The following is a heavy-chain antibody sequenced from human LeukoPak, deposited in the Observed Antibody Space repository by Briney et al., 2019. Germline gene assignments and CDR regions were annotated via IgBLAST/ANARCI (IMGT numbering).Heavy chain of an antibody. D-gene: IGHD6-19*01. CDR1: GFTVNSNY. J-gene: IGHJ4*02. V-gene: IGHV3-53*01. Sequence: PGGPLRLSCAASGFTVNSNYISWVRQAPGKGLEWVSVIYSGGSTYYADSVKGRFTLSRDNSKNTLYLQMNSLRAEDTAVYYCAREGIAVAGTSMDYWGQGTLVTVSS. CDR3: AREGIAVAGTSMDY. CDR2: IYSGGST.